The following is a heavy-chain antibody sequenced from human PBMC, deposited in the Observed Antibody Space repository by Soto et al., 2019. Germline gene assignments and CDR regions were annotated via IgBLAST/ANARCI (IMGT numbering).Heavy chain of an antibody. J-gene: IGHJ4*02. CDR1: GFTFNSYA. Sequence: QVQLVESGGGVVQPGRSLRLSCAASGFTFNSYAMPWVRQAPGKGLEWVAVISYDGSNKYYADSVKGRFTISRDNSKNTLYLQMNSLRAEDTAVYYCARFKGCSGGSCYPYFDYWGQGTLVTVSS. D-gene: IGHD2-15*01. CDR2: ISYDGSNK. V-gene: IGHV3-30-3*01. CDR3: ARFKGCSGGSCYPYFDY.